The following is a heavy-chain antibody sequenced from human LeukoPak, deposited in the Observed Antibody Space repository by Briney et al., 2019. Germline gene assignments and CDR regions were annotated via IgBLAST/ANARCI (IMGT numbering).Heavy chain of an antibody. Sequence: ASVKVSCKASGYTFTGYYMHWVRQAPGQGLEWMGWINPNSGGTNYAQKFQGRVTMTRDTSISTAYMELSRLRSDDTAVYYCARARGGYDALDYWGQGTLVTVSS. J-gene: IGHJ4*02. V-gene: IGHV1-2*02. D-gene: IGHD5-12*01. CDR1: GYTFTGYY. CDR2: INPNSGGT. CDR3: ARARGGYDALDY.